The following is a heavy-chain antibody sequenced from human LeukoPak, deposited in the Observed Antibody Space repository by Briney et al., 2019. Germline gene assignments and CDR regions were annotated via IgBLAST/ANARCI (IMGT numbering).Heavy chain of an antibody. V-gene: IGHV3-9*01. CDR2: ISWNSGSM. J-gene: IGHJ6*03. CDR1: GFSFNDYT. D-gene: IGHD3-9*01. Sequence: SLRLSCAASGFSFNDYTMHWVGPTPGKGLEWVSGISWNSGSMGYADSVKGPFTLSRDNSKNTLYLQMNSLRAEATAVYYCARVPYDILTGYYSRYYYMDVWGKGTTVTISS. CDR3: ARVPYDILTGYYSRYYYMDV.